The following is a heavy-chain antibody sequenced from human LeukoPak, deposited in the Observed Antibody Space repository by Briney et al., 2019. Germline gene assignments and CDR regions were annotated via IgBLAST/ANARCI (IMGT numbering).Heavy chain of an antibody. D-gene: IGHD6-19*01. CDR1: GFTFSSYA. J-gene: IGHJ5*02. V-gene: IGHV3-23*01. CDR3: AKDAGYSSGWYRLGWFDP. CDR2: ISGSGGST. Sequence: GGSLRLPCAASGFTFSSYAMSWVRQAPGKGLEWVSAISGSGGSTYYADSVKGRFTISRDNSKNTLYLQMNSLRAEDTAVYYCAKDAGYSSGWYRLGWFDPWGQGTLVTVSS.